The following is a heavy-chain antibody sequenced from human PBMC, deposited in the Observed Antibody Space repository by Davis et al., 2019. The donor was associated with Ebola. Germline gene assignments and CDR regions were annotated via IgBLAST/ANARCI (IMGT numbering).Heavy chain of an antibody. D-gene: IGHD3-9*01. CDR2: IHCYDDK. V-gene: IGHV2-5*01. Sequence: SGPTLVKPTQTLTLTCTFSGFSFTTSGVGVGWIRQLPEKALEWLALIHCYDDKLFSPSLKNRLTITKHTSLNQVVLTMTNMEPLDTATYYCAYMKWGRSGDILTGLCFEYWGQGVLVPVTS. J-gene: IGHJ4*02. CDR3: AYMKWGRSGDILTGLCFEY. CDR1: GFSFTTSGVG.